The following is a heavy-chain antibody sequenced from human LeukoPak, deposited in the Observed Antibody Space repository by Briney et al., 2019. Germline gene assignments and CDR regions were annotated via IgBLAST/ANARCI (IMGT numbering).Heavy chain of an antibody. Sequence: SETLSLTCTVSDGSISSYYWSWIRQPPGKGLEWIGEINHSGSTNYNPSLKSRVTISVDTSKNQFSLKLSSVTAADTAVYYCASTAVRFDYWGQGTLVTVSS. CDR1: DGSISSYY. V-gene: IGHV4-34*01. D-gene: IGHD4-23*01. CDR2: INHSGST. CDR3: ASTAVRFDY. J-gene: IGHJ4*02.